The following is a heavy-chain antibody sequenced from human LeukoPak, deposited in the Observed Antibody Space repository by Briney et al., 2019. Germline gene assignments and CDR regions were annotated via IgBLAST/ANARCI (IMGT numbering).Heavy chain of an antibody. CDR1: GFTVSSNF. Sequence: GGSLRLSCAASGFTVSSNFKSWVRQAPGKGVERVSIFYSGDKSYHTDYVKGGVTISRHNSKNSLYLQMNSLRAEDMAVYYCARGFVHAFDIWGQGTMVTVSS. V-gene: IGHV3-53*04. CDR2: FYSGDKS. J-gene: IGHJ3*02. CDR3: ARGFVHAFDI.